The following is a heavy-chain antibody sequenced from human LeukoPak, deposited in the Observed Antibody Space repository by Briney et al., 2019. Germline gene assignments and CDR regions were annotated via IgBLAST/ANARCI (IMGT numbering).Heavy chain of an antibody. V-gene: IGHV4-4*07. CDR3: ARGSGCSSSSCHAGEFDY. CDR2: IFNSGSA. CDR1: GDSISSYS. Sequence: SETLSLTCTVSGDSISSYSWNWIRQPAGEGLEWIGHIFNSGSANYNPSLKSRVTMSVDTSKNQFSPNLTSVTAADTAVYYCARGSGCSSSSCHAGEFDYWGQGTLVTVSS. D-gene: IGHD2-2*01. J-gene: IGHJ4*02.